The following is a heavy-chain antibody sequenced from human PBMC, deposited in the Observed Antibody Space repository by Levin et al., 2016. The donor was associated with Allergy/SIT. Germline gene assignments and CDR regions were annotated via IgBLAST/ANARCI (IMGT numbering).Heavy chain of an antibody. D-gene: IGHD6-6*01. Sequence: WVRQAPGQGLEWMGWISAYNGNTNYAQKFQGRVTITADKSTSTAYMELSSLRSEDTAVYYCASPQYSSSSYYYYGMDVWGQGTTVTVSS. CDR2: ISAYNGNT. CDR3: ASPQYSSSSYYYYGMDV. V-gene: IGHV1-18*01. J-gene: IGHJ6*02.